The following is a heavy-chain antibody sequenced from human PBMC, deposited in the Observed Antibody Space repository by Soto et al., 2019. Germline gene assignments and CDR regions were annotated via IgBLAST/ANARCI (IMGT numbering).Heavy chain of an antibody. D-gene: IGHD1-26*01. J-gene: IGHJ5*02. CDR3: ARGGGTTGWIPFGP. CDR2: ISGNGDST. Sequence: GGSLRLSCAASGFSFTKYAMSWVRQAPGRGLEWVSSISGNGDSTYYADSATGQFTISLDNSKNTLYLQMDNLRAEDTAVFYFARGGGTTGWIPFGPWGQGTLVTV. CDR1: GFSFTKYA. V-gene: IGHV3-23*01.